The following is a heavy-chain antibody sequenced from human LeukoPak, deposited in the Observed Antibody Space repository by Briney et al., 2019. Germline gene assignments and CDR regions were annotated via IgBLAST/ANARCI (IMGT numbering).Heavy chain of an antibody. CDR3: ARGLRRGLQLWLLPLNY. Sequence: ASVKVSCKASGYTFTSYGISWVRQAPGQGLEWMGWMNPNSGNTGYAQKFQGRVTMTRNTSISTAYMELSSLRSEDTAVYYCARGLRRGLQLWLLPLNYWGQGTLVTVSS. J-gene: IGHJ4*02. CDR2: MNPNSGNT. V-gene: IGHV1-8*02. D-gene: IGHD5-18*01. CDR1: GYTFTSYG.